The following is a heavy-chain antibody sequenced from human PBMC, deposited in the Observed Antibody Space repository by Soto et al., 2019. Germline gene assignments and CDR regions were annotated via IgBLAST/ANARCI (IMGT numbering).Heavy chain of an antibody. D-gene: IGHD3-10*01. CDR3: ARLLSSITMVRGVPPF. CDR1: GCSISSSSYY. J-gene: IGHJ4*02. Sequence: SETLSLTCTVSGCSISSSSYYWGWIRQPPGKGLEWIGSIYYGGSTYYNPSLKSRVTISVDTSKNQFSLKLSSVTAADTAVYYCARLLSSITMVRGVPPFWGQGTLVTVSS. V-gene: IGHV4-39*01. CDR2: IYYGGST.